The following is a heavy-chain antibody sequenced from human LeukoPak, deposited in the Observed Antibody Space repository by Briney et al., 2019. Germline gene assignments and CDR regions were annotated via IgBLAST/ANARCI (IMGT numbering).Heavy chain of an antibody. J-gene: IGHJ5*02. CDR3: ARVKYIYGFLNWFDP. Sequence: SETLSLTCAVYGGSFIDYYWSWIRQPPGRGLEWIGEINHSGSTNYNPSLESRVTLSVDTSKNQFSLKLSSATATDTAVYYCARVKYIYGFLNWFDPWGQGTLVTVSS. D-gene: IGHD5-18*01. CDR2: INHSGST. CDR1: GGSFIDYY. V-gene: IGHV4-34*01.